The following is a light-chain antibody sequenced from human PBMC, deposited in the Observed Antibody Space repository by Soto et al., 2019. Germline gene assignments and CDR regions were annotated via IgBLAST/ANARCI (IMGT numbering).Light chain of an antibody. V-gene: IGKV3-11*01. CDR2: DTS. CDR1: QSVRTK. CDR3: QQRSNWPIT. Sequence: EILMTQSLSTMSVSPGSTCTLSCRASQSVRTKLAWYQQKNGKAPRLLIYDTSNRATGIPARFSGSGSGTDFTLTINSLHPEDFAVDYYQQRSNWPITFGQGTRVEIK. J-gene: IGKJ5*01.